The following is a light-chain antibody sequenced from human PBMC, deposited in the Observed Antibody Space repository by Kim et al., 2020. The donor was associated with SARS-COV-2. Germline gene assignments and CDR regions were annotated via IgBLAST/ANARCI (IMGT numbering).Light chain of an antibody. V-gene: IGLV6-57*03. CDR2: EDN. J-gene: IGLJ3*02. CDR3: QSYDSSNHWV. CDR1: SGSIAINY. Sequence: NTVPISCTRSSGSIAINYVQWYQQRPGSAPTTVIYEDNHRPSGVPDRFSGSIDSSSNAASLTISGLKTEDEADYYCQSYDSSNHWVFGGGTQLTVL.